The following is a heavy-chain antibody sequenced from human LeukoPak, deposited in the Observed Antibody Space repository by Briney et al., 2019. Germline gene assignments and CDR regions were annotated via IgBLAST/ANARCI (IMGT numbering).Heavy chain of an antibody. D-gene: IGHD3-22*01. V-gene: IGHV3-23*01. CDR1: GFTFSRYS. CDR2: ISGSGAGT. J-gene: IGHJ3*01. Sequence: GGSLRLTCPVSGFTFSRYSGIWVRQAPGKGLELVAPISGSGAGTYYTDSVKGRFTISRDNSKHTLYLQMHSLRAEDTAVYYCAKHYDSSWGVLDFWGQGTMVTVSS. CDR3: AKHYDSSWGVLDF.